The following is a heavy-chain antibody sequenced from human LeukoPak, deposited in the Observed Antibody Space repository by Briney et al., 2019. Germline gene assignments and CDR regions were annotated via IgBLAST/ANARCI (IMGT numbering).Heavy chain of an antibody. CDR3: ARARRYCSSTSCYSDFHY. D-gene: IGHD2-2*01. V-gene: IGHV1-8*03. CDR2: MNPNSGNT. CDR1: GYTFTSHD. Sequence: ASVKVSCKASGYTFTSHDINWVRQATGQGLEWMGWMNPNSGNTGYAQKFQGRVTITKNTSISTAYMELSSLRSEDTAVYYCARARRYCSSTSCYSDFHYWGQGTLVTVSS. J-gene: IGHJ4*02.